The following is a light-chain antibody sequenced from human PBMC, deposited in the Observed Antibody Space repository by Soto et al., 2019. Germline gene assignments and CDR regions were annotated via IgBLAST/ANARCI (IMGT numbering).Light chain of an antibody. J-gene: IGKJ5*01. CDR1: QGLLYIDGNTY. V-gene: IGKV2-30*01. Sequence: DVVMTQSPLSLPVTLGQPASISCRSSQGLLYIDGNTYLNWFHQRPGQSPRRLIYKVSSRDSGVPDRFSGSGSGTDFTLKISRVEAEDVGVYYCMQGTHWPPTFGQGTRLEIK. CDR2: KVS. CDR3: MQGTHWPPT.